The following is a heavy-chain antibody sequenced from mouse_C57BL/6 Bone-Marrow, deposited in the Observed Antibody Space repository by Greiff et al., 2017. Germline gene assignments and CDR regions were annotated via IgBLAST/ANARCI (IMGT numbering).Heavy chain of an antibody. CDR1: GYTFTSYT. CDR2: INPSSGYT. D-gene: IGHD2-1*01. Sequence: QVQLKESGAELARPGASVKMSCKASGYTFTSYTMHWVKQRPGQGLEWIGYINPSSGYTKYNQKFKDKATWTADKSSSTAYMQLSSLTSEDSAVYYRARWAYGNYVSWFAYWGQGTLVTVSA. V-gene: IGHV1-4*01. J-gene: IGHJ3*01. CDR3: ARWAYGNYVSWFAY.